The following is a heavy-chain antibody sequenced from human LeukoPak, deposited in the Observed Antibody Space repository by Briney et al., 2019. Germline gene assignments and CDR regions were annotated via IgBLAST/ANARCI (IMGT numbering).Heavy chain of an antibody. CDR1: GGSISSFY. CDR2: IFYSGST. V-gene: IGHV4-59*01. Sequence: PSQTLSLTCTVSGGSISSFYWSWIRHPPGKGLELIGYIFYSGSTNYNPSLKSRVTISVATSKTQFSLKRSSVTAADTAMYYCARVAYGGDPYYWGQRTLVTVSS. D-gene: IGHD4-23*01. CDR3: ARVAYGGDPYY. J-gene: IGHJ4*02.